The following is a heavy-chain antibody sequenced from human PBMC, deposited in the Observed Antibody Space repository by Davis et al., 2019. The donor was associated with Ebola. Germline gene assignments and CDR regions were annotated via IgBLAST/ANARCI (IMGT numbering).Heavy chain of an antibody. V-gene: IGHV1-69*06. CDR3: ARVMYDYVWVSYRNWYFDL. CDR1: GGTFSSYA. Sequence: SVKVSCKASGGTFSSYAISWVRQAPGQGLEWMGGIIPIFGTANYAQKFQGRVTITADKSTSTAYMELSSLRSEDTAVYYCARVMYDYVWVSYRNWYFDLWGRGTLVTVSS. D-gene: IGHD3-16*02. CDR2: IIPIFGTA. J-gene: IGHJ2*01.